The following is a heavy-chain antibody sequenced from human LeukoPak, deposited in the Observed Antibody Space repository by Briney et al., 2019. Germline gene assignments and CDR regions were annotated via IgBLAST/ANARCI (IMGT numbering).Heavy chain of an antibody. CDR2: INAGNGNT. J-gene: IGHJ3*02. CDR1: GYIFTSYS. Sequence: ASVKVSCKASGYIFTSYSMHWVRQAPGQRLEWMGWINAGNGNTKYSQKFQSRVTITRDTSASTAYMELSSLRSEDTAVYYCARDGIAESFDIWGQGTMVTVSS. V-gene: IGHV1-3*01. D-gene: IGHD6-13*01. CDR3: ARDGIAESFDI.